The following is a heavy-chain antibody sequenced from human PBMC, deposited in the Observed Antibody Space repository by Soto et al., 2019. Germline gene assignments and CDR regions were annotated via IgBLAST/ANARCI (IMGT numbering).Heavy chain of an antibody. CDR3: ARVVGGIPVAGSWNWFDP. Sequence: ASVKVSCKASGYTFTSYALSWVRHAPGQGLEWMGWISTYNVNTNHAQNLQGRVTMTTDISTNTAYMELRSLRSDDTAVYYCARVVGGIPVAGSWNWFDPWGQGTLVTVSS. D-gene: IGHD6-19*01. CDR1: GYTFTSYA. V-gene: IGHV1-18*04. CDR2: ISTYNVNT. J-gene: IGHJ5*02.